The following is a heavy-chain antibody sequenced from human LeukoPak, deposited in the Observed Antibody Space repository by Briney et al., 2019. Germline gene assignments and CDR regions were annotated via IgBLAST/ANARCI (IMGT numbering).Heavy chain of an antibody. V-gene: IGHV3-30-3*01. CDR1: GFTFSSYA. CDR3: ARGSPYYYGSGSPPFDY. Sequence: GGSLRLSCAASGFTFSSYAMHWVRQAPGKGLEWVAVISYDGSNKYYADSVKGGFTISRDNSKNTLYLQMNSLRAEDTAVYYCARGSPYYYGSGSPPFDYWGQGTLVTVSS. J-gene: IGHJ4*02. D-gene: IGHD3-10*01. CDR2: ISYDGSNK.